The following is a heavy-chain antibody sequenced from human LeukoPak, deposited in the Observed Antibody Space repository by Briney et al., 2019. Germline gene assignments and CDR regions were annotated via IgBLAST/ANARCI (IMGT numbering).Heavy chain of an antibody. CDR2: IIPIFGTA. J-gene: IGHJ2*01. V-gene: IGHV1-69*05. CDR1: GGTFSSYA. D-gene: IGHD2-15*01. CDR3: ARDRECCSGGSCYLEWYFDL. Sequence: SVKVSCKASGGTFSSYAISWVRQAPGQGLEWMGRIIPIFGTANYAQKFQGRVTITTDESTSSAYMELSSLRSEDTAVYYCARDRECCSGGSCYLEWYFDLWGRGTLVTVSS.